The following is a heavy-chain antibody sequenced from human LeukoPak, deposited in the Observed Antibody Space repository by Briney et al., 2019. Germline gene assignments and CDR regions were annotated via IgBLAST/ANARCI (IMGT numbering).Heavy chain of an antibody. Sequence: ASVKVSCKASGYTFTSYGINWVRQATGQGLEWMGWMNPNSGNTGYAQKFQGRVTMTRNTSISTAYMELSSLRSEDTAVYYCARLSSGSYGDYYYYYMDVWGKGTTVTISS. V-gene: IGHV1-8*02. D-gene: IGHD1-26*01. J-gene: IGHJ6*03. CDR2: MNPNSGNT. CDR1: GYTFTSYG. CDR3: ARLSSGSYGDYYYYYMDV.